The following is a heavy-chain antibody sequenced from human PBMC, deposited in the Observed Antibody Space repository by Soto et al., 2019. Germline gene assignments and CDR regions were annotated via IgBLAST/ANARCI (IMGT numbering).Heavy chain of an antibody. V-gene: IGHV1-18*01. J-gene: IGHJ4*02. D-gene: IGHD6-13*01. CDR2: INPYNGNT. CDR1: GYTFTSYG. CDR3: ARVGVGLAAPRVWPY. Sequence: XSVKVSCKASGYTFTSYGISWVRQAPGQGLEWMAWINPYNGNTKYAEKFLGRVTVTTDTSTATAYMEVRSLTSDDTAVFYCARVGVGLAAPRVWPYWGQGTPVTVSS.